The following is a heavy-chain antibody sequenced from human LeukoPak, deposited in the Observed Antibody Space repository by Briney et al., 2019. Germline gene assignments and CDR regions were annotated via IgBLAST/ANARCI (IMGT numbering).Heavy chain of an antibody. D-gene: IGHD1-1*01. Sequence: GGSLRLSCAASGFTFSSYAMSWVRQAPGKGLEWVSSISSSSSYIYYADSVKGRFTISRDNAKNSLYLQMNSLRAEDTAVYYCARDQRNDLYYFDYWGQGTLVTVSS. CDR2: ISSSSSYI. V-gene: IGHV3-21*01. CDR1: GFTFSSYA. J-gene: IGHJ4*02. CDR3: ARDQRNDLYYFDY.